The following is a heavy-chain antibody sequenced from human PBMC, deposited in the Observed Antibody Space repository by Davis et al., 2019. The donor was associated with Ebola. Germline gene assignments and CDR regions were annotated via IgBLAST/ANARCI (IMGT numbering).Heavy chain of an antibody. V-gene: IGHV3-21*01. J-gene: IGHJ5*02. D-gene: IGHD3-22*01. CDR1: GLPFTTYT. Sequence: GGSLRLSCAASGLPFTTYTFNWVRQAPGKGLEWVSSISAYGDHIYYADSVRGRFTVPRANAENSMFLQMNRLRAEDTAVYYCARDRDYYDTAAYHPRGWLDLWGQGTLVTVSS. CDR3: ARDRDYYDTAAYHPRGWLDL. CDR2: ISAYGDHI.